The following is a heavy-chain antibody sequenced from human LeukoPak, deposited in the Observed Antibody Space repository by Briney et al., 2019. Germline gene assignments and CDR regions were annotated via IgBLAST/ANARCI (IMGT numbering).Heavy chain of an antibody. V-gene: IGHV4-4*07. D-gene: IGHD3-9*01. Sequence: PSETLSLTCTVSGDSISRYYWSWIRQPAGKGLEWIGRIYNGGIITYNPSLKSRVTMSIDTSNNQFSLRLRFVTAADTAVYYCARDGTYYDILTGYYYYYYMDVWGKGTTVTISS. J-gene: IGHJ6*03. CDR3: ARDGTYYDILTGYYYYYYMDV. CDR2: IYNGGII. CDR1: GDSISRYY.